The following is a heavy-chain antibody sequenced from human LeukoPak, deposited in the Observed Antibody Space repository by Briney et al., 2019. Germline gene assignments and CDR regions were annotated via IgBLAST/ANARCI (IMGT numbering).Heavy chain of an antibody. Sequence: PGGSLRLSCVASGFTFRSYANYWVRQAPGKGLEWVSGISGSGGDTYFADSVKGRFTISRDNSKDTVFLQMDSLRAEDTAVYYCAKTTAGYSSGRYPGRPIDYWGQGTLVTVSS. CDR3: AKTTAGYSSGRYPGRPIDY. V-gene: IGHV3-23*01. J-gene: IGHJ4*02. D-gene: IGHD2-15*01. CDR1: GFTFRSYA. CDR2: ISGSGGDT.